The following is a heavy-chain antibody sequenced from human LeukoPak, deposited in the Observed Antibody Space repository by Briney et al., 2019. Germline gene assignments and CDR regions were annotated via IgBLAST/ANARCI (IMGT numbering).Heavy chain of an antibody. CDR1: GYTFTGYY. CDR2: INPNSGNT. Sequence: ASVKVSCKASGYTFTGYYMHWVRQAPGQGLEWMGWINPNSGNTGYAQKFQGRVTITRNTSISTAYMELSSLRSEDTAVYYCARTYSGWYGYYFDYWGQGTLVTVSS. CDR3: ARTYSGWYGYYFDY. V-gene: IGHV1-8*03. J-gene: IGHJ4*02. D-gene: IGHD6-19*01.